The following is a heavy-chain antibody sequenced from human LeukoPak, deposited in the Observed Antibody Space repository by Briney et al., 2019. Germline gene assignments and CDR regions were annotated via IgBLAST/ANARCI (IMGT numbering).Heavy chain of an antibody. Sequence: GESLKISCKGSEYSFTNYWIAWVRQMPGKGLEWMGIIYPGDSDTRYSPSFQGQVTISADKSISTAYLQWSILKASDTAMYYCARRDGYDSTTFDYWGQGTLVTVSS. CDR2: IYPGDSDT. D-gene: IGHD5-24*01. CDR3: ARRDGYDSTTFDY. V-gene: IGHV5-51*01. CDR1: EYSFTNYW. J-gene: IGHJ4*02.